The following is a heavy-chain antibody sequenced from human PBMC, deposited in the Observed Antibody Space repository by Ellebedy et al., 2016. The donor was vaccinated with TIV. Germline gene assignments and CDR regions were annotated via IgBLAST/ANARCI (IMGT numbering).Heavy chain of an antibody. CDR3: ARAPFNWNYFDY. V-gene: IGHV3-21*01. CDR2: ISRTNTYI. J-gene: IGHJ4*02. D-gene: IGHD1-20*01. CDR1: GFTFSSYT. Sequence: GESLKISXAASGFTFSSYTMGWVRQAPGKGLEWVSSISRTNTYIDYADSVKGRFTISRDNARNSLYLQMSSLGAEDTAICYCARAPFNWNYFDYWGQGTLVTVSS.